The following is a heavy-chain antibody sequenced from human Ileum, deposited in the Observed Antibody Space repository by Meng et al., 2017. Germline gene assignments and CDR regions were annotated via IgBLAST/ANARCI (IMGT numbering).Heavy chain of an antibody. CDR2: ITPITGVT. J-gene: IGHJ5*02. Sequence: QVQLVQSGAEVRQPGSSVKVSCKASGGTFSNFDLHWVRQAPGQGLEWMGGITPITGVTNYAHKFHGRVSITADTSTATAYLDLSSLRSEDTALYFCARFPRCTRTSCYVGWFDPWGQGTLVTVSS. CDR1: GGTFSNFD. V-gene: IGHV1-69*02. CDR3: ARFPRCTRTSCYVGWFDP. D-gene: IGHD2-8*01.